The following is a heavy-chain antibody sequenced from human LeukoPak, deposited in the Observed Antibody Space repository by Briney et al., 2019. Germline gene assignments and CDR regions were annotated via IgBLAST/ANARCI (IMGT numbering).Heavy chain of an antibody. J-gene: IGHJ6*01. V-gene: IGHV3-30-3*01. CDR1: GFTFRSHS. Sequence: PGGSLRLSCGASGFTFRSHSMHWVRQARGKGLEWVVDISYDGSNKYYADSVKGRFTISRDNSKNTLYLQMNSLRPEDTAMYHCAKDQEGGAVYYYAMDVWGQGTTVTVSS. CDR3: AKDQEGGAVYYYAMDV. D-gene: IGHD2-15*01. CDR2: ISYDGSNK.